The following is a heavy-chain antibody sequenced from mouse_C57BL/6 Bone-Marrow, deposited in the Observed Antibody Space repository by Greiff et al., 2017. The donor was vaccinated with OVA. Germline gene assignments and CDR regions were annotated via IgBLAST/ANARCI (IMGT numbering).Heavy chain of an antibody. V-gene: IGHV1-54*01. Sequence: QVQLQQSGAELVRPGTSVKVSCKASGYAFTNYLIEWVKQRPGQGLEWIGVINPGSGGTNYNEKFKGKATLTADKSSSTAYMQLSSLTSEDSAVYFCARFHYYGSSYFDYWGQGTTLTVSS. J-gene: IGHJ2*01. CDR3: ARFHYYGSSYFDY. CDR2: INPGSGGT. CDR1: GYAFTNYL. D-gene: IGHD1-1*01.